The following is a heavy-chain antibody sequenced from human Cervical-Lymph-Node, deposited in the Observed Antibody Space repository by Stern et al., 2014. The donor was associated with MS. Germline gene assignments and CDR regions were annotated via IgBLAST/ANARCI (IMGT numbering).Heavy chain of an antibody. Sequence: VQLVESGGGVVQPGRSLRLSCAASGFTLSGDGMHWVRQAPGKGLEWVELIWYDGRNQYYANSVKARFAISRDNSKNSLYLQINSLRAEDTAVYYCVRDEAYCGGDCFNLLDYWGQGTLVTVSS. CDR1: GFTLSGDG. CDR3: VRDEAYCGGDCFNLLDY. CDR2: IWYDGRNQ. J-gene: IGHJ4*02. D-gene: IGHD2-21*01. V-gene: IGHV3-33*01.